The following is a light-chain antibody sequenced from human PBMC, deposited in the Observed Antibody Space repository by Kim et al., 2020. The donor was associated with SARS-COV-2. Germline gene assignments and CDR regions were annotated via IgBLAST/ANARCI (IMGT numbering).Light chain of an antibody. J-gene: IGKJ5*01. CDR3: QQYAYWRA. V-gene: IGKV3-15*01. CDR2: GAS. Sequence: EIVMTQSPATLSLSPGERATLSCRASQSISTNLAWFQQKPGQAPRVLIYGASARATGIPARFSGSGSGTEFTLTISNLQDFAVYYCQQYAYWRAFGQGTRLEIK. CDR1: QSISTN.